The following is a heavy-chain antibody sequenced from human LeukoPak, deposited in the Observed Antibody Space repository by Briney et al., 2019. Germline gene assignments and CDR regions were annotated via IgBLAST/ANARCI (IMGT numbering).Heavy chain of an antibody. J-gene: IGHJ3*02. Sequence: SEILSLTCTVSGGSISSSSYYWGWIRQPPGKGLEWIGSIYYSGSTYYNPSLKSRVTISVDTSKNQFSLKLSSVTAADTAVYYCARDLAVVTAIGLGSAFDIWGQGTMVTVSS. CDR1: GGSISSSSYY. D-gene: IGHD2-21*02. V-gene: IGHV4-39*07. CDR2: IYYSGST. CDR3: ARDLAVVTAIGLGSAFDI.